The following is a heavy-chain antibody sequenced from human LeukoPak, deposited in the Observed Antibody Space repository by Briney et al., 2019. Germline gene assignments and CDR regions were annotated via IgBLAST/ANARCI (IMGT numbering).Heavy chain of an antibody. Sequence: GASVKVSCMASGYTFTSYDINWVRQAPGQGLEWMGWMNPNSGNTGYAQKFQGRVTITRNTSISTAYMELSSLRSEDTAVYYCARSARRYDILTGYPLGYWGQGTLVTVSS. CDR3: ARSARRYDILTGYPLGY. CDR2: MNPNSGNT. D-gene: IGHD3-9*01. V-gene: IGHV1-8*03. J-gene: IGHJ4*02. CDR1: GYTFTSYD.